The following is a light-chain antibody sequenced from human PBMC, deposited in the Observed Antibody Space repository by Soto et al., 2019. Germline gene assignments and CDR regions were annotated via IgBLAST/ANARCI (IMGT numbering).Light chain of an antibody. Sequence: EIVLTQSPGTLSLSPGERATLSCRASQSVSSSYFAWYQQKPGQAPRLLIYAASSRATGIPDRFSGSGSGTDFTLTISRLEPEDFAVYYCQRYGSSPPHTFGQGTKVEIK. CDR2: AAS. V-gene: IGKV3-20*01. CDR3: QRYGSSPPHT. J-gene: IGKJ1*01. CDR1: QSVSSSY.